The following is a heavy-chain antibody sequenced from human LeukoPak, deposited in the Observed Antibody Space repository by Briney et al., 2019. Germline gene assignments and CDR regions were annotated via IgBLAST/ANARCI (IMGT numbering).Heavy chain of an antibody. CDR1: GFTFSSYS. V-gene: IGHV3-21*01. CDR2: ISSSSSYI. Sequence: GGSLRLSCAASGFTFSSYSMNWVRQASGKGLEWVSSISSSSSYIYYADSVKGRFTISRDNAKNSLYLQMNSLRAEDTAVYYCASGRSDAFDIWGQGTMVTVSS. J-gene: IGHJ3*02. D-gene: IGHD1-26*01. CDR3: ASGRSDAFDI.